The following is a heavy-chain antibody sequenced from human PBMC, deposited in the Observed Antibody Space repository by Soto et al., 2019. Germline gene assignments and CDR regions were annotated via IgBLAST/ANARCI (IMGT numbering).Heavy chain of an antibody. Sequence: ETLSLTCIVSCGSISSSSYHWGWIRQPPGKGVEGIECIYYSGSTYYNPSLKSPVTISVDTSKNQSFLKLSSVTAADTAVYYCARIIMVRGVSKDYYVDFWGQGTLVTVSS. CDR1: CGSISSSSYH. CDR3: ARIIMVRGVSKDYYVDF. CDR2: IYYSGST. J-gene: IGHJ4*02. D-gene: IGHD3-10*01. V-gene: IGHV4-39*01.